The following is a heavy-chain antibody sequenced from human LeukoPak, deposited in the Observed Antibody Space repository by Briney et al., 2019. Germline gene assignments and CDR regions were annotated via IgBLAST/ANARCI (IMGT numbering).Heavy chain of an antibody. D-gene: IGHD2-15*01. CDR1: GFTFSSYA. J-gene: IGHJ4*02. CDR3: ARDLGIVVVAAATYFDY. Sequence: QPGGSLRLSCAASGFTFSSYAMSWVRQAPGKGLEWVSAISGSGGSTYYADSVKGRFTTSRDNSKNTLYLQMNSLRAEDTAVYYCARDLGIVVVAAATYFDYWGQGTLVTVSS. V-gene: IGHV3-23*01. CDR2: ISGSGGST.